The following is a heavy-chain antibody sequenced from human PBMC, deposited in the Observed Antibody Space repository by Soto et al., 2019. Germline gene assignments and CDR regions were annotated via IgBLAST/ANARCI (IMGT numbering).Heavy chain of an antibody. CDR1: GADINTYS. V-gene: IGHV4-4*07. D-gene: IGHD6-19*01. CDR3: ARDREAGYHFYYGMDV. J-gene: IGHJ6*02. Sequence: LSLTCSVSGADINTYSWTWIRQPAGKGLEWIGRIYTSASINYNPSLKGRVTLSVDTSTNQVSLRLASVTAADTAIYYCARDREAGYHFYYGMDVWGQGTTVTVSS. CDR2: IYTSASI.